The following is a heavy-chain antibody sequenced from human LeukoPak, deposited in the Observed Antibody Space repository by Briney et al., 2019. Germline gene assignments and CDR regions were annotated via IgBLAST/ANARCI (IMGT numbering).Heavy chain of an antibody. J-gene: IGHJ4*02. V-gene: IGHV4-59*06. Sequence: SETLSLTCTVSGGSISSYYWSWIRQHPGKGLEWIGYIYYSGSTYYNPSLKSRVTISVDTSKNQFSLKLSSVTAADTAVYYCARDQAERGRLDYWGQGTLSPSPQ. D-gene: IGHD5-24*01. CDR3: ARDQAERGRLDY. CDR2: IYYSGST. CDR1: GGSISSYY.